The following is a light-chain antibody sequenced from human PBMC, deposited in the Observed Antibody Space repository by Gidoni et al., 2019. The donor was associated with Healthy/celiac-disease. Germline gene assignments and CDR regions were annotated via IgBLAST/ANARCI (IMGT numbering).Light chain of an antibody. Sequence: DIQMTQSPSSLSASVVDRVTITCRTSQSISSYLNWYQQKPGKAPKLLIYASSSLQSGVQSRFSGSGSGTDFTLTISSLQPEDFATYYCQQSYSTPRTFGQGTKVEIK. CDR2: ASS. CDR1: QSISSY. V-gene: IGKV1-39*01. CDR3: QQSYSTPRT. J-gene: IGKJ1*01.